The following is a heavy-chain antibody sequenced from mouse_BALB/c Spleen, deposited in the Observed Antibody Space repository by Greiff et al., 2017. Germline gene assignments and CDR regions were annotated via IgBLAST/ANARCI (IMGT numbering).Heavy chain of an antibody. CDR3: ARGQLGLRNYAMDY. CDR2: IWAGGST. V-gene: IGHV2-9*02. Sequence: VQRVESGPGLVAPSQSLSITCTVSGFSLTSYGVHWVRQPPGKGLEWLGVIWAGGSTNYNSALMSRLSISKDNSKSQVFLKMNSLQTDDTAMYYCARGQLGLRNYAMDYWGQGTSVTVSS. CDR1: GFSLTSYG. J-gene: IGHJ4*01. D-gene: IGHD3-2*01.